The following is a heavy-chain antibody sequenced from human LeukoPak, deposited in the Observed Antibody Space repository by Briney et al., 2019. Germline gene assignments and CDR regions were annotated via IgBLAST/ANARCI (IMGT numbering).Heavy chain of an antibody. V-gene: IGHV4-30-4*01. CDR1: GGSISSGDYY. J-gene: IGHJ6*02. CDR3: AREYRVRGAQQAYYYYGMDV. Sequence: SETLSLTCTVSGGSISSGDYYWSWIRQPPGKGLEWIGYIYYSGSTYYNPSLKSRVTISVDTSKNQFSLKLSSVTAADTAVYYCAREYRVRGAQQAYYYYGMDVWGQGTTVTVSS. CDR2: IYYSGST. D-gene: IGHD3-10*01.